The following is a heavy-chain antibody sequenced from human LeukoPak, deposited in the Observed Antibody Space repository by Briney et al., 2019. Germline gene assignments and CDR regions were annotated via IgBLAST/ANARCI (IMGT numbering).Heavy chain of an antibody. D-gene: IGHD3-22*01. J-gene: IGHJ4*02. CDR1: GFTFSSYA. V-gene: IGHV3-23*01. Sequence: GGSLRLSCAASGFTFSSYAMSWVRQAPGKGLEWVSAISGSGGSTYYADSVKGRFNISRDNSKNTLYLQMNSLRAEDTAVYYCAKDPDYYDSSGYYYDDYWGQGTLVTVSS. CDR3: AKDPDYYDSSGYYYDDY. CDR2: ISGSGGST.